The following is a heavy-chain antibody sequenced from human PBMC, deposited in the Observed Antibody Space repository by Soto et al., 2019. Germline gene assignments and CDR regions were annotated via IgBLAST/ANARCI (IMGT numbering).Heavy chain of an antibody. CDR2: IYHGGST. Sequence: QVQLQESGPGLVKPSGTLFLICGVSGGDISSKNWWSWVRQPPGKGLEWIGEIYHGGSTNYNPSLKSRVTMSVDKSKNHFSLRLIPMTAADTAVYYCARGRDWNYRYFDYWGQGSLVSVSS. CDR1: GGDISSKNW. D-gene: IGHD1-7*01. CDR3: ARGRDWNYRYFDY. V-gene: IGHV4-4*02. J-gene: IGHJ4*02.